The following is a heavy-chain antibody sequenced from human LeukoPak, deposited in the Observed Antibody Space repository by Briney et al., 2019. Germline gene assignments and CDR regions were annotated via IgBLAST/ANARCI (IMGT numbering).Heavy chain of an antibody. CDR2: ILYDGSNK. Sequence: PGRSLRLSCAASGFTFSSYAMHWVRQAPGKGLEWVAVILYDGSNKYYADSVKGRFTISRDNSKNTLYLQMNSLRAEDTAVYYCASWPYDFWSGYYYDYWGQGTLVTVSS. CDR3: ASWPYDFWSGYYYDY. V-gene: IGHV3-30-3*01. D-gene: IGHD3-3*01. J-gene: IGHJ4*02. CDR1: GFTFSSYA.